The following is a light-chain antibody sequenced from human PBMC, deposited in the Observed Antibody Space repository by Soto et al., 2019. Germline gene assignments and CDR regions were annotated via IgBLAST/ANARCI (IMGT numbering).Light chain of an antibody. CDR2: DAS. CDR1: QTVRNNY. Sequence: EFVLTQFPGTLSLSPGERATLSCRASQTVRNNYLAWYQQKPGQAPRLLIYDASSRATGIPDRFSGGGSGTDFTLTISRLEPEAFEVYYCQHFSSYPLTFGGGTKVDIK. J-gene: IGKJ4*01. V-gene: IGKV3-20*01. CDR3: QHFSSYPLT.